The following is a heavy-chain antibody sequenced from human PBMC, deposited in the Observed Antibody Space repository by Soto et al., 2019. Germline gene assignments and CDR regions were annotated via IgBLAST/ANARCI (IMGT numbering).Heavy chain of an antibody. Sequence: QVQLVQSGAEVKKPGASVKVSCKASGYTFTGYYMHWVRQAPGQGLEWMGWINPNSGGTNYAQKFQGWVTMTRDTSISTADMELSRLRSDVTAVYYCARGPMSTGTPGGRNLGYYYGMDVWGQGTTVTVSS. CDR2: INPNSGGT. CDR1: GYTFTGYY. CDR3: ARGPMSTGTPGGRNLGYYYGMDV. J-gene: IGHJ6*02. D-gene: IGHD1-1*01. V-gene: IGHV1-2*04.